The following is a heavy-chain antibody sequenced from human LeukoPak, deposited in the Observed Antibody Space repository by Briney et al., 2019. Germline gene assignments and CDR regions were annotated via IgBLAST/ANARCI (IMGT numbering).Heavy chain of an antibody. J-gene: IGHJ4*02. V-gene: IGHV3-11*06. D-gene: IGHD2-2*01. Sequence: KPGGSLRLSCAASGFTFSDYYMSWIRQAPGKGLEWVSYISSSSSYTNYADSVKGRFTISRDSAKNSLYLQMNSLRAEDTAVYYCASSRYCSSTSCFYFDYWGQGTLVTVSS. CDR3: ASSRYCSSTSCFYFDY. CDR1: GFTFSDYY. CDR2: ISSSSSYT.